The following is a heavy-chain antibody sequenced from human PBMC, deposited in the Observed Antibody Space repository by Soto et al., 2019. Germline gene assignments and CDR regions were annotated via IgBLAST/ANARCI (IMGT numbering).Heavy chain of an antibody. J-gene: IGHJ4*02. Sequence: SETLSLTCAVSGGSISSGGYYWSWIRQHPGKGLEWIGYIYYSGSTYYNPSLKSRVTISVDTSENQFSLKLSSVTVADTAVYYCARGVTLVRGVIHTPYFDYWGQGALVTVSS. CDR2: IYYSGST. V-gene: IGHV4-31*11. CDR1: GGSISSGGYY. D-gene: IGHD3-10*01. CDR3: ARGVTLVRGVIHTPYFDY.